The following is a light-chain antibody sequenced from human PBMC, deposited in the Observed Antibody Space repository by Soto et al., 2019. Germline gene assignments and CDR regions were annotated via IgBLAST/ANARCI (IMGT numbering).Light chain of an antibody. CDR1: QRFKRSY. Sequence: EIVLTQSPGTLSLSPGERATLSRGGRQRFKRSYLAWYQQKPGQAPRLLIYGASSRATDIPDRFSGSGSGADFTLTISRLEPEDFAVYYCQQYGTSITFGQGTRLEIK. CDR2: GAS. J-gene: IGKJ5*01. V-gene: IGKV3-20*01. CDR3: QQYGTSIT.